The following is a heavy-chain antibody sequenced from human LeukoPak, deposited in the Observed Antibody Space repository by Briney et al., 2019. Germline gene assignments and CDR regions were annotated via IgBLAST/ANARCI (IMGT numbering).Heavy chain of an antibody. V-gene: IGHV3-23*01. CDR2: ISGSGDST. J-gene: IGHJ4*02. D-gene: IGHD6-13*01. CDR3: AKIRSIIWYPEWDY. Sequence: GGSLRLSCAASGFTFSNYGMSWVRQAPGKGLEWVSAISGSGDSTYYADSVKGRFTISRDNSKNTLYLQMNSLRAEDTAVYYCAKIRSIIWYPEWDYWGQGTLVTVSS. CDR1: GFTFSNYG.